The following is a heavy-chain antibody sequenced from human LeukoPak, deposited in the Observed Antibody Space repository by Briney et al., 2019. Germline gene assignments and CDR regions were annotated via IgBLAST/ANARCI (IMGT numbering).Heavy chain of an antibody. CDR2: INPSGGST. Sequence: ASVKVSCKASGYTFTSYHMHWVRQAPGQGLEWMGIINPSGGSTSYAQKFQGRVTMTRDTSTSTVYMELSSLRYEDTAVYYCASDREMANFDYWGQGTLVTVSS. J-gene: IGHJ4*02. D-gene: IGHD5-24*01. CDR1: GYTFTSYH. CDR3: ASDREMANFDY. V-gene: IGHV1-46*01.